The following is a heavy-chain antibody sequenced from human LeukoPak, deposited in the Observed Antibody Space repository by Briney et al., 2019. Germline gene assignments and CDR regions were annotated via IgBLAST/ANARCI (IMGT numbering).Heavy chain of an antibody. Sequence: ASVKVSCKVSGYTLTELSMHWLRQAPGKGLEWMGGFDPEDGETIYAQKFQGRVTMTEDTSTDTAYMELSSLRSEDTAVYYCATVRGYCGGDCYYRWGQGTLVTVSS. V-gene: IGHV1-24*01. J-gene: IGHJ4*02. CDR1: GYTLTELS. CDR2: FDPEDGET. D-gene: IGHD2-21*02. CDR3: ATVRGYCGGDCYYR.